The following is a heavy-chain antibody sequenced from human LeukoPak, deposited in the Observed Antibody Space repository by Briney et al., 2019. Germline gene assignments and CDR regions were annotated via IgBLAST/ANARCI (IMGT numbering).Heavy chain of an antibody. V-gene: IGHV1-18*01. CDR1: GHTFTSYG. Sequence: GASVKVSCKGSGHTFTSYGISWVRQAPGQGLEWMGWISAYNGNTNYAQKLQGRVTMTTDTSTSTAYMELRSLRSDDTAVYYCASSPPGDGYNGDTNAFDIWGQGTMVTVSS. J-gene: IGHJ3*02. CDR2: ISAYNGNT. D-gene: IGHD5-24*01. CDR3: ASSPPGDGYNGDTNAFDI.